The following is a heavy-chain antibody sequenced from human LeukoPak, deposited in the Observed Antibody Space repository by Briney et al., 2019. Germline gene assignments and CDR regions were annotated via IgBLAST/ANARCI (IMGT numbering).Heavy chain of an antibody. V-gene: IGHV4-38-2*02. J-gene: IGHJ4*02. D-gene: IGHD5-12*01. CDR1: GYSISSGYY. CDR2: IYHSGST. CDR3: AREDRNGNSGYAIGD. Sequence: SETLSLTCTVSGYSISSGYYWGWIRQPPGKGLEWIGSIYHSGSTYYNPSLKSRVTISVDTSKNQFSLKLTSVTAADTAVYFCAREDRNGNSGYAIGDWGQGILVTVSS.